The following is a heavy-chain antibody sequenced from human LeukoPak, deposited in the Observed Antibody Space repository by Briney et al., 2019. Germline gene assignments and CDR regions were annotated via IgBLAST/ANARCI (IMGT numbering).Heavy chain of an antibody. D-gene: IGHD3-22*01. CDR3: ARVGSYYYDSSGYMYYFDY. CDR1: GYSISSGYY. Sequence: SETLSLTCTVSGYSISSGYYWGWIRQPPGKGMEWIGSIYHSGSTYYNPSLKGRVTISVDTSKNQFSLKLSSVTAADTAVYYCARVGSYYYDSSGYMYYFDYWGQGTLVTVSS. J-gene: IGHJ4*02. CDR2: IYHSGST. V-gene: IGHV4-38-2*02.